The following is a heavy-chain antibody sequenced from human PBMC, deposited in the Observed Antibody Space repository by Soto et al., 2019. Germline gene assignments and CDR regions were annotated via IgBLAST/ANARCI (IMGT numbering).Heavy chain of an antibody. CDR3: ARAFWDGMDV. Sequence: SETLSLTCTVSGGSISSYYWSWIRQPPGKGLEWIGYIYYSGSTNYNPSLKSRVTISVDTSKNQFSLKLSSVTAADTAVYYCARAFWDGMDVWGQGTTVT. J-gene: IGHJ6*02. CDR2: IYYSGST. V-gene: IGHV4-59*01. CDR1: GGSISSYY. D-gene: IGHD3-16*01.